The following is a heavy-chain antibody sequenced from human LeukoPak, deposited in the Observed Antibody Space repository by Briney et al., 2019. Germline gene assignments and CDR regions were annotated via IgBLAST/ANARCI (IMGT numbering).Heavy chain of an antibody. CDR1: GGSFSGYY. Sequence: PSETLSLTCAVYGGSFSGYYWSWIRQPPGKGLEWIGEINHSGSTNYNPSLKSRVTISVDTSKNQFSLKLSSVTAADTAVYYCARRGRGTYGSGGYYNSGYNYWGQGTLVTVSS. V-gene: IGHV4-34*01. CDR3: ARRGRGTYGSGGYYNSGYNY. J-gene: IGHJ4*02. D-gene: IGHD3-10*01. CDR2: INHSGST.